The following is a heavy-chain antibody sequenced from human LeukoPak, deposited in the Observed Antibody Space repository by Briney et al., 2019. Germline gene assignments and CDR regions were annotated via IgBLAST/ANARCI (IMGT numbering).Heavy chain of an antibody. Sequence: GGSLRLSCAASGFTFSSYAMSWVRQAPGKGLEWVSAISGSGGSTYYADSVKGRFTITRDNSKNTLYLQMNSLRAEDTAVYYCAKGVQLWSFYWYFDLWGRGTLVTVSS. D-gene: IGHD5-18*01. CDR3: AKGVQLWSFYWYFDL. J-gene: IGHJ2*01. V-gene: IGHV3-23*01. CDR1: GFTFSSYA. CDR2: ISGSGGST.